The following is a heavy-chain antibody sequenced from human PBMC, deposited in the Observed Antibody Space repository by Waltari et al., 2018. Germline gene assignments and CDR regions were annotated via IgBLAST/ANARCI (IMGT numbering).Heavy chain of an antibody. CDR1: GYTFTSYD. Sequence: QVQLVQSGAEVKKPGASVKVSCKASGYTFTSYDINWVRQATGQGLEWMGWMNPNSGNTGYAQKFQGRVTITRNTSLSTAYMELSSLRSEDTAVYYCARGPSIAARQTRRYYFDYWGQGTLVTVSS. J-gene: IGHJ4*02. CDR2: MNPNSGNT. V-gene: IGHV1-8*03. D-gene: IGHD6-6*01. CDR3: ARGPSIAARQTRRYYFDY.